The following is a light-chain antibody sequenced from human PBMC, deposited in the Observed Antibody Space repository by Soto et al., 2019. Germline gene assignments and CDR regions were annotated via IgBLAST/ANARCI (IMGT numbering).Light chain of an antibody. CDR2: DAS. J-gene: IGKJ3*01. Sequence: DIQMTQSPSSLSASVGDRVTITCQASQDISNYLNWYQQKPGKAPKLLNYDASNLETGVPSRFSGSRSGTDFTFTISSLQPEDIATDYCQQYDNLPQFTCGPGTKVDIK. CDR1: QDISNY. CDR3: QQYDNLPQFT. V-gene: IGKV1-33*01.